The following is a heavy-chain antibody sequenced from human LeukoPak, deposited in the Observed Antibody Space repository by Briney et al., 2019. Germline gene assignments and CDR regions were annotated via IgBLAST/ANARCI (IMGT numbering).Heavy chain of an antibody. CDR3: ARAIIGYCSSTSCYTSVYFQH. CDR1: GYSFTSYW. V-gene: IGHV5-51*01. CDR2: IYPGDSDT. J-gene: IGHJ1*01. D-gene: IGHD2-2*02. Sequence: GESLKISCKGSGYSFTSYWIGWVRQMPGKGLEWMGIIYPGDSDTRYSPSFQGQVTTSADKSISTAYLQWSSLKASDTAMYYCARAIIGYCSSTSCYTSVYFQHWGQGTLVTVSS.